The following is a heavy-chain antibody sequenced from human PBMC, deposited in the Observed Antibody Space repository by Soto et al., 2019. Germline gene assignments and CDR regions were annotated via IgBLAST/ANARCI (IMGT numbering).Heavy chain of an antibody. CDR2: IKSKADGGAR. CDR3: VEGWNDF. D-gene: IGHD1-1*01. CDR1: GFMFSSAW. Sequence: EVQLVESGGDLVKPGGSLRLSCVTSGFMFSSAWMSWVRQAPGKGLEWVGRIKSKADGGARDYAAPVKGRFSISRDDSNNTLYLQMNSLRAEDTAVYYCVEGWNDFWGQGTLVTVSS. J-gene: IGHJ4*02. V-gene: IGHV3-15*01.